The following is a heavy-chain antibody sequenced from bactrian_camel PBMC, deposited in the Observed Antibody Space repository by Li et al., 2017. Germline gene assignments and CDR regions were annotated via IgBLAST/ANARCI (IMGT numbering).Heavy chain of an antibody. D-gene: IGHD5*01. CDR1: GLPFSLHY. CDR2: IYTDGSES. Sequence: VQLVESGGGLVQPGGSLRLSCAASGLPFSLHYMSWVRQAPGKGLEWVSSIYTDGSESLYAASVKGRFSISRDNAENLVYLQMNDLKPEDTAMYYCAAAQTRCQYGLAADFAYWGQGTQVTVS. J-gene: IGHJ6*01. CDR3: AAAQTRCQYGLAADFAY. V-gene: IGHV3S6*01.